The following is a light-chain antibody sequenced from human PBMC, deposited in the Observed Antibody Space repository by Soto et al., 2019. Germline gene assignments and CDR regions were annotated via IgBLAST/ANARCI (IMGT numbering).Light chain of an antibody. Sequence: IVWTQSPCTLSLFPGERATISCKASQSVSSSYLAWYKQKPGQAPRLVIYGASSRATGIPDRFSGSGSGTDFTLTISRLEPEDFAVYYCQQYGSSPKTFGQGTKVDIK. V-gene: IGKV3-20*01. CDR1: QSVSSSY. J-gene: IGKJ1*01. CDR2: GAS. CDR3: QQYGSSPKT.